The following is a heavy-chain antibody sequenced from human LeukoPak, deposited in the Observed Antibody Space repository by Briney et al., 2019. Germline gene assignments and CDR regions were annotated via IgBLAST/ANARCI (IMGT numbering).Heavy chain of an antibody. Sequence: GGSLRLSCTASGFTFRNYAMSWVRRAPGKGLEWVSAISGSGGATDYADSVKGRFTVSKDISKNTWYLQMNSLRAEDTAVYYCAKAVRELLFPDYFDYWGQGILVTVSS. J-gene: IGHJ4*02. V-gene: IGHV3-23*01. CDR1: GFTFRNYA. CDR2: ISGSGGAT. D-gene: IGHD1-26*01. CDR3: AKAVRELLFPDYFDY.